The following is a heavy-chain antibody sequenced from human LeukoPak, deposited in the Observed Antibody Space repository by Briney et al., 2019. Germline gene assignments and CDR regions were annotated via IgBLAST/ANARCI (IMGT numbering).Heavy chain of an antibody. V-gene: IGHV4-59*08. CDR1: GGSISSYY. J-gene: IGHJ5*02. D-gene: IGHD1-26*01. CDR2: IYYSGST. CDR3: ARQGGRRAFSWFDP. Sequence: SETLSLTCTVSGGSISSYYWSWIRHPPGKGLGWIGYIYYSGSTNYNPSLKSRATISVDTSKNQFSLMLSSVTAADTAVYYCARQGGRRAFSWFDPWGQGTLVTVSS.